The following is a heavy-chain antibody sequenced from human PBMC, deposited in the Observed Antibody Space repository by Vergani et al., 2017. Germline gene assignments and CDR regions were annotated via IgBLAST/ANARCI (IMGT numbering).Heavy chain of an antibody. CDR2: ISGSGGST. CDR3: GTYYYGSGSINGDAFDI. J-gene: IGHJ3*02. D-gene: IGHD3-10*01. Sequence: EVQLLESGGGLVQPGGSLRLSCAASGFTFSSYAMSWVRQAPGKGLEWVSAISGSGGSTYYADSVKGRFTISRDNSKNTLYLQMNSLRAEDTAVYYCGTYYYGSGSINGDAFDIWGQGTMVTVSS. V-gene: IGHV3-23*01. CDR1: GFTFSSYA.